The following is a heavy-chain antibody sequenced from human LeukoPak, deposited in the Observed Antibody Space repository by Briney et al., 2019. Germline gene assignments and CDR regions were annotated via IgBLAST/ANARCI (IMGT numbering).Heavy chain of an antibody. J-gene: IGHJ4*02. CDR3: ARGNYDFWAILDS. D-gene: IGHD3-3*01. CDR1: GYTFTSYG. CDR2: IIPIFDST. Sequence: HVASVKVSCKTSGYTFTSYGINWVRQAPGQGLEWMGRIIPIFDSTNYAQSFQGRVTFTTDDSTNTAYMELSGLRYEDTAVYYCARGNYDFWAILDSWGQGTPVTVSS. V-gene: IGHV1-69*05.